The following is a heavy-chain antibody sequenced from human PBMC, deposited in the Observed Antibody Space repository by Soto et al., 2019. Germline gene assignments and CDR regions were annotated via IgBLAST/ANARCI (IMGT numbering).Heavy chain of an antibody. CDR1: GFTFSLYS. J-gene: IGHJ6*02. Sequence: EVQLVESGGGLVQPGGSLRLSCAASGFTFSLYSMSWVRQAPGKSLEWVSYISRSSTGIHYADSVKGRFTISRDDATNSMHPQMNSLRDGDTAVYYCARAVTWGLDVWGQGTTVSISS. V-gene: IGHV3-48*02. CDR2: ISRSSTGI. CDR3: ARAVTWGLDV. D-gene: IGHD3-10*01.